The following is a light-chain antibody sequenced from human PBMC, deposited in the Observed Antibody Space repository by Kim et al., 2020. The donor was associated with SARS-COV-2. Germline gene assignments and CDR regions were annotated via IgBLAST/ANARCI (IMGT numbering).Light chain of an antibody. CDR3: MQAIQTPNT. V-gene: IGKV2-28*01. J-gene: IGKJ5*01. CDR1: QSLLHSDAYNS. CDR2: LGS. Sequence: DIALTQSPLSLPVTLGEPASISCSSSQSLLHSDAYNSLDWYLQKPVQSPQLLIYLGSNRASGVPARFSGSVSGTDFTLQISRADAEDGGVYYCMQAIQTPNTFGQGTLLEI.